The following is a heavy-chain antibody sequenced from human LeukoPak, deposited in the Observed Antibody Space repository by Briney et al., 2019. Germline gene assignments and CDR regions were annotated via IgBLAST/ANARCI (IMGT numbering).Heavy chain of an antibody. V-gene: IGHV3-74*01. CDR2: INSDGSSI. J-gene: IGHJ4*02. CDR1: GFTFSSHW. D-gene: IGHD5-18*01. Sequence: PGGSLRLSCAASGFTFSSHWMHWVRQAPGKGLVWVSRINSDGSSISYADSVKGRFTISRDNAKNSLYLQMNSLRAEDTAVYYCARAGVDTAMVTEYFDYWGQGTLVTVSS. CDR3: ARAGVDTAMVTEYFDY.